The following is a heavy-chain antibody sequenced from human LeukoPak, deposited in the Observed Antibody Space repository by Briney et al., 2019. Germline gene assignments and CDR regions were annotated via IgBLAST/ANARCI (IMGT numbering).Heavy chain of an antibody. CDR1: GFTFSSYG. V-gene: IGHV3-30*18. D-gene: IGHD4-17*01. CDR2: ISYDGSNK. J-gene: IGHJ3*02. Sequence: PGGSLRLSCAASGFTFSSYGMHWVRQAPGKGLEWVAVISYDGSNKYYADSVKGRFTISRDNSKNTLYLQMNSLRAEDTAVYYCAKGAMTTVTTGAFDIWGQGTMVTVSS. CDR3: AKGAMTTVTTGAFDI.